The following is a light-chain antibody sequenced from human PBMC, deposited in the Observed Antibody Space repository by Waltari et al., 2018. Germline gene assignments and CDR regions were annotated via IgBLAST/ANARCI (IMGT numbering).Light chain of an antibody. CDR1: QSVSTN. CDR3: QQYNNWPPYI. J-gene: IGKJ2*01. V-gene: IGKV3-15*01. CDR2: GAS. Sequence: ETVMTQSPSTLSLSPGDRATLSCRASQSVSTNLAWYQKKPGQAPRLLIYGASIRATGIPARFSGLGAVTEFTLTISSLQSEDFAVYYCQQYNNWPPYIFGQGSQLEI.